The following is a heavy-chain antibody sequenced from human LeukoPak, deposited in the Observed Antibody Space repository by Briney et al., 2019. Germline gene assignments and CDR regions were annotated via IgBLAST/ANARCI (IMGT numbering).Heavy chain of an antibody. CDR3: ARSLLWFGESSWFDP. CDR1: GYSFTSYW. V-gene: IGHV5-51*01. D-gene: IGHD3-10*01. Sequence: GESLKISCKGSGYSFTSYWIGWVRQMPGKGLEWMGIIYPGDSDTRYSPSFQGQVTISADKSISTAYLQWSSLKASDTAMYYCARSLLWFGESSWFDPWGRGTLVTVSS. CDR2: IYPGDSDT. J-gene: IGHJ5*02.